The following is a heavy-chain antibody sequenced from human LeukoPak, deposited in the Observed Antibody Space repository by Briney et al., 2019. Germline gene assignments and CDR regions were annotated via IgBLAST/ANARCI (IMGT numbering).Heavy chain of an antibody. CDR3: AKAIRTSCYGCNMDV. CDR2: ISGSGGST. J-gene: IGHJ6*03. D-gene: IGHD2-2*01. CDR1: GFTFSSYA. Sequence: QPGGSLRLSCAASGFTFSSYAMSWVRQAPGKGLEWVSTISGSGGSTYYADSVKGRFTISRDNSKNTLYLQMNSLRAEDTAVYHCAKAIRTSCYGCNMDVWGKGTTVTVSS. V-gene: IGHV3-23*01.